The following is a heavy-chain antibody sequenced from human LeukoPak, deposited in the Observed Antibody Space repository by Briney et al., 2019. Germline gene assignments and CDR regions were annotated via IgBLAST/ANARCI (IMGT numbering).Heavy chain of an antibody. CDR3: ARDLRSSNAFDI. Sequence: PSETLSLICTVSGGSISSYYWGWIRQPPGKGLEWIGYIYYSGSTDYNPSLKSRVTISVDTSKNQFSLKLSSVTAADTAVYYCARDLRSSNAFDIWGQGTMVTVSS. V-gene: IGHV4-59*01. J-gene: IGHJ3*02. CDR2: IYYSGST. CDR1: GGSISSYY.